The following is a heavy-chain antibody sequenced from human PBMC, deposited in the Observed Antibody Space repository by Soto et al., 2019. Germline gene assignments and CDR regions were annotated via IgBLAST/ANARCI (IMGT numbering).Heavy chain of an antibody. J-gene: IGHJ6*02. D-gene: IGHD6-19*01. CDR2: IVPLFGPP. Sequence: QVQLVQSGAEVKKPGSSVKVSCRASGGTFSSYAVSWVRQAPGQGLEWMGTIVPLFGPPNYAQKFRDRVTITADKSTNTAYLALTSLTADDPAVYFCARDLGGVAVAALYGWDVWGRGTAVTVSS. CDR3: ARDLGGVAVAALYGWDV. CDR1: GGTFSSYA. V-gene: IGHV1-69*06.